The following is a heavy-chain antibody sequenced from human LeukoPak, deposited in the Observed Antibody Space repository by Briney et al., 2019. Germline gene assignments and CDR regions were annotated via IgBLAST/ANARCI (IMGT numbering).Heavy chain of an antibody. CDR3: ARDLLYGSGSYYRNWFDP. CDR1: GGTFSSYA. J-gene: IGHJ5*02. CDR2: IIPIFGTA. Sequence: ASVKVSCKASGGTFSSYAISWVRQAPGQGLEWMGGIIPIFGTANYAQKFQGRVTITADESTSTAYMELSRLRSDDTAVYYCARDLLYGSGSYYRNWFDPWGQGTLVTVSS. D-gene: IGHD3-10*01. V-gene: IGHV1-69*13.